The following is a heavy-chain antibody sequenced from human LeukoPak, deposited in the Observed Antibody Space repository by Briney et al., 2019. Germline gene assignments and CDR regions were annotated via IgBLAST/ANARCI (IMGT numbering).Heavy chain of an antibody. V-gene: IGHV1-18*04. CDR2: ISAYNGNT. CDR3: ARDGEAVAGPWYYYGMDV. Sequence: ASVKVSCKASGYTFTGYYMHWVRQAPGQGLEWMGWISAYNGNTNYAQKLQGRVTMTTDTSTSTAYMELRSLRSDDTAVYYCARDGEAVAGPWYYYGMDVWGQGTTVTVSS. D-gene: IGHD6-19*01. J-gene: IGHJ6*02. CDR1: GYTFTGYY.